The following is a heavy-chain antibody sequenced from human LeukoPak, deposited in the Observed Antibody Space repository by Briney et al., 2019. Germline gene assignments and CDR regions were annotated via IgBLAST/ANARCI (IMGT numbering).Heavy chain of an antibody. V-gene: IGHV3-74*01. Sequence: PGGSLRLSCAASGFTLSNYWMHWVRQAPGKGLVWVSRLNTDGSSTSYADSVKGRFTISRDNAKNTLYLQMNSLRAEDTAVYYCARDVVAGTSWFDPWGQGTLVTVSS. CDR3: ARDVVAGTSWFDP. CDR2: LNTDGSST. J-gene: IGHJ5*02. CDR1: GFTLSNYW. D-gene: IGHD6-19*01.